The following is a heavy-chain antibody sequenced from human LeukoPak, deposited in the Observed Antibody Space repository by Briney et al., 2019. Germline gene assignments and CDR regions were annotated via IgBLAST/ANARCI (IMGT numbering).Heavy chain of an antibody. CDR2: INHSGST. V-gene: IGHV4-34*01. J-gene: IGHJ4*02. D-gene: IGHD3-22*01. CDR1: GGSFSGYY. CDR3: ATASPHYYDSSGYYY. Sequence: SETLSLTCAVYGGSFSGYYWSWIRQPPGKGLEWIGEINHSGSTNYNPSLKSRVTISVDTSKNQFSLKLSSVTAADTAVYYCATASPHYYDSSGYYYWGQGTLVTVSS.